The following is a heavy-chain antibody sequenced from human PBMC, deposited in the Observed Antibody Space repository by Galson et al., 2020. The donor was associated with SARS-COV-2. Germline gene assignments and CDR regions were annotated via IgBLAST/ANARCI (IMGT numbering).Heavy chain of an antibody. V-gene: IGHV3-23*01. Sequence: GGSLRLSCSAFDFTFTNYALSWFRRAPGKGLQWVSSIDARGYNTYYTDSVKGRFTISRDNSQNTLYLQMNSVRADDTAVYHCARVVSGPNVGRDAFVVWGQGATATVSS. CDR2: IDARGYNT. J-gene: IGHJ3*01. D-gene: IGHD3-3*01. CDR3: ARVVSGPNVGRDAFVV. CDR1: DFTFTNYA.